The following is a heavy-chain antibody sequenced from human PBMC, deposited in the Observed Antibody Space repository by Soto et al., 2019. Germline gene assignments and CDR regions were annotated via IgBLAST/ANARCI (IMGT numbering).Heavy chain of an antibody. CDR3: AKVANSFVVGRGWSPRGWFEP. CDR1: GFTFSSYA. CDR2: ISGSGGGT. Sequence: GGSLRLSCAASGFTFSSYAMSWVRQAPGKGQEWVSAISGSGGGTYYADSVKGRFTISRDNSKNTLYLQMNSLRAEDTAVSYCAKVANSFVVGRGWSPRGWFEPWRQRPLGTVSS. J-gene: IGHJ5*02. D-gene: IGHD2-21*01. V-gene: IGHV3-23*01.